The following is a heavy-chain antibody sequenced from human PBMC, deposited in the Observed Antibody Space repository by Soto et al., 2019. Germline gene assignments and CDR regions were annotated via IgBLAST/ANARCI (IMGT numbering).Heavy chain of an antibody. J-gene: IGHJ6*02. CDR2: ISGSGGST. CDR1: GFTFSSYA. Sequence: GGSLRLSCAASGFTFSSYAMSWVRQAPGKGLEWVSAISGSGGSTYYADSVKGRFTISRDNSKNTLYLQMNSLRAEDTAVYYCAKGSMVRGFNYYYGMDVWGQGTTVTGSS. V-gene: IGHV3-23*01. D-gene: IGHD3-10*01. CDR3: AKGSMVRGFNYYYGMDV.